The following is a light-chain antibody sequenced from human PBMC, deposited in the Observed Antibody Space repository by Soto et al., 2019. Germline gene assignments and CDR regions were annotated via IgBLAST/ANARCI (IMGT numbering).Light chain of an antibody. CDR3: CSYAGSSLYV. J-gene: IGLJ1*01. V-gene: IGLV2-11*01. Sequence: QSALTQPRSVSGSPGQSVTISCTGTSSDVGGYNCVSWYQQHPGKAPKLMIYDVSKRPSGVPDRFSGSKSGNTASLTISGLQAEDEADYYCCSYAGSSLYVFGTGTKVTVL. CDR1: SSDVGGYNC. CDR2: DVS.